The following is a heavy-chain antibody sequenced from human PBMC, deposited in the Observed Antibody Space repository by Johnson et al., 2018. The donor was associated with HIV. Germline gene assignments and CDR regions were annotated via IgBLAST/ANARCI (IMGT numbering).Heavy chain of an antibody. D-gene: IGHD3-10*01. V-gene: IGHV3-7*01. CDR1: GFTFSSYW. Sequence: VQLVESGGGLVQPGGSLRLSCAASGFTFSSYWMSWVRQAPGKGLEWVANIKQDGSEKYYVDSVKGRFTISRDNSKNTLYLQMNSLRAEDTAVYYCATELLRTEHDAVDIWGQGTMVTVSS. CDR3: ATELLRTEHDAVDI. CDR2: IKQDGSEK. J-gene: IGHJ3*02.